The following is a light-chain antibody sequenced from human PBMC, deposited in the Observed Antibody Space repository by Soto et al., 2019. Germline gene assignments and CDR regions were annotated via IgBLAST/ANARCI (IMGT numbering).Light chain of an antibody. CDR1: SSDVGSNNL. CDR2: EGS. V-gene: IGLV2-23*01. CDR3: CSYAGNYNPV. Sequence: SLLTQPAPLSGSPGQSITISRPGTSSDVGSNNLVSWYQQQPGKAPKLVIYEGSKRPSGVSNRFSGSKSGNTASLTISGLQAEDEADYYCCSYAGNYNPVFGTGTKVTVL. J-gene: IGLJ1*01.